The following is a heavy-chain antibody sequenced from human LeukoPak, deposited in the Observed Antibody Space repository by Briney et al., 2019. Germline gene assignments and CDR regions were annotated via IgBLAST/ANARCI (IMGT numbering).Heavy chain of an antibody. Sequence: GGSLRLSCAASGFTFSSYSMNWVRQAPGKGLEWVSYISSSSSAIYYADSVKGRFTISRDNAKNSLYLQMNSLRAEDTAVYYCARIYGPRDYWGQGTLVTVSS. CDR3: ARIYGPRDY. CDR2: ISSSSSAI. CDR1: GFTFSSYS. D-gene: IGHD3-10*01. V-gene: IGHV3-48*04. J-gene: IGHJ4*02.